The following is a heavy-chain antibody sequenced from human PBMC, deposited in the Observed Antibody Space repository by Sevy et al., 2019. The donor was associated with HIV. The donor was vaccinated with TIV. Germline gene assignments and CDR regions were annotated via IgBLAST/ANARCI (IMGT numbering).Heavy chain of an antibody. CDR3: ARSRVITGTFDY. CDR1: GGSISGYY. Sequence: SETPSLTCTVSGGSISGYYWSWIRQPPGKGLEWIGYISYSGSTNYNPSPKSQVTISVDTSKNEFSLKLSSVTAADTAVYYCARSRVITGTFDYWGQGTLVTVSS. J-gene: IGHJ4*02. V-gene: IGHV4-59*01. CDR2: ISYSGST. D-gene: IGHD1-20*01.